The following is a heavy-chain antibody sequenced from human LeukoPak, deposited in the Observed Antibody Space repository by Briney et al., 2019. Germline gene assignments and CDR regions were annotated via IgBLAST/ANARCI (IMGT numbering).Heavy chain of an antibody. D-gene: IGHD3-22*01. CDR1: GFTFSSYG. CDR3: AKDGTMIPCMDV. J-gene: IGHJ6*02. V-gene: IGHV3-30*18. CDR2: ISYDGSKK. Sequence: GGSLRLSCAASGFTFSSYGMHWVRQAPGKGLEGVAVISYDGSKKYYADSVKGRFTISRDNSKNTLYLQMNSLRAEDTAVYCCAKDGTMIPCMDVWGQGTTVTVSS.